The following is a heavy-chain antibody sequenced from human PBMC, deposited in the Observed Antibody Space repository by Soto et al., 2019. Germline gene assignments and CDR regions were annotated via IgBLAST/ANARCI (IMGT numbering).Heavy chain of an antibody. Sequence: PGGSLRLSCAASGFTFSSYSMNWVRQAPGKGLEWVSYISSSSSTIYYADSVKGRFTISRDNSKNTLYLQMNSLRAKDTAVYYCANLGLAVAVHSAYWGQGTLVTVSS. D-gene: IGHD6-19*01. J-gene: IGHJ4*02. V-gene: IGHV3-48*01. CDR1: GFTFSSYS. CDR3: ANLGLAVAVHSAY. CDR2: ISSSSSTI.